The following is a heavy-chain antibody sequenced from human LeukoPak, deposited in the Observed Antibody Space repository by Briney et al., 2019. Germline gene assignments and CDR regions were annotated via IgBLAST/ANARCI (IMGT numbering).Heavy chain of an antibody. D-gene: IGHD3-9*01. Sequence: GGSLRLSCAASGFTFSSYGMSWVRQAPGKGLEWVSAISGSGGSTYYADSVKGRFTISRDNSKNTLYLQMNSLRAEDTAVYYCAKESRIRYFDWLFHSWFDPWGQGTLVTVSS. CDR2: ISGSGGST. J-gene: IGHJ5*02. CDR1: GFTFSSYG. CDR3: AKESRIRYFDWLFHSWFDP. V-gene: IGHV3-23*01.